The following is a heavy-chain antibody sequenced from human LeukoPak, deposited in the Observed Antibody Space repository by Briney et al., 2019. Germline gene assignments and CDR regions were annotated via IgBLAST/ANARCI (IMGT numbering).Heavy chain of an antibody. CDR1: GFDFSGYA. D-gene: IGHD2-15*01. CDR3: SRGGYCSGGTCYVGDH. V-gene: IGHV3-48*01. Sequence: GGSLRLSCEASGFDFSGYAMNWVRQAPGKGLEWLSHIGFDQTTIYYADSVRGRFTISRDNAKKSLYLQMNLLRAEDTAIYYCSRGGYCSGGTCYVGDHWGQGSLVIVSS. J-gene: IGHJ4*02. CDR2: IGFDQTTI.